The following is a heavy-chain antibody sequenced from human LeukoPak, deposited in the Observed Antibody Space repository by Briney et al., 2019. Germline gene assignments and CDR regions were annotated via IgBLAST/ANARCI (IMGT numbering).Heavy chain of an antibody. J-gene: IGHJ4*02. D-gene: IGHD3-22*01. CDR1: GYTFTGYY. CDR3: ARTPPGSSGYLFYINFDY. Sequence: ASVKVSCKASGYTFTGYYMHWVRQAPGQGLEWMGWINPNSGGTNYAQKFQGRVTMTRDTSISTAYMELSRLRSDDTAVYYCARTPPGSSGYLFYINFDYWGQGTLVTVSS. V-gene: IGHV1-2*02. CDR2: INPNSGGT.